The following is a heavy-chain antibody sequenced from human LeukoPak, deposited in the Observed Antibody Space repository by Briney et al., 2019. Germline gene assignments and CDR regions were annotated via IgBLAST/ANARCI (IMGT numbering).Heavy chain of an antibody. CDR2: INPNSGT. J-gene: IGHJ6*02. V-gene: IGHV1-2*02. CDR1: GYTFNDYY. D-gene: IGHD5-12*01. CDR3: ARVVVDAWGVDV. Sequence: ASVKVSCKASGYTFNDYYIHWVRQAPGQGLEWMGWINPNSGTKSAQKFQGRVTMTRDTSISTAYMELSGLRSDDAAVYYCARVVVDAWGVDVWGQGTTVTVSS.